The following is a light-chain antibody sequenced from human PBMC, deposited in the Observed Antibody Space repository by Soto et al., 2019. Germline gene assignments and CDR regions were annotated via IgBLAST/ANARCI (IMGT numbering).Light chain of an antibody. Sequence: EIVMTQSPATLSVSPGERATLSCSASQSVDSKLAWYQQKPGQGPRLLIYGGSSRATGIPARFSGSGSGTEFTLTISSLQYEDFAVYYCQHYSNWLWTFGQGTKVEIK. CDR3: QHYSNWLWT. V-gene: IGKV3-15*01. J-gene: IGKJ1*01. CDR1: QSVDSK. CDR2: GGS.